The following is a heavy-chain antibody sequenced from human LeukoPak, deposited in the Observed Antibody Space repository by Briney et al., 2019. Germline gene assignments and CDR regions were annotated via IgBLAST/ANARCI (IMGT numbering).Heavy chain of an antibody. CDR3: ATSPTPPSSWYLYYFDY. D-gene: IGHD6-13*01. V-gene: IGHV3-23*01. Sequence: TGGSLRLSCAASGFTFSSYAMSWVRQAPGKGLEWVSAISGSGGSTYYADSVKGRFTISRDNSKNTLYLQMNSLRAEDTAVYYCATSPTPPSSWYLYYFDYWGQGTLVTVSS. J-gene: IGHJ4*02. CDR2: ISGSGGST. CDR1: GFTFSSYA.